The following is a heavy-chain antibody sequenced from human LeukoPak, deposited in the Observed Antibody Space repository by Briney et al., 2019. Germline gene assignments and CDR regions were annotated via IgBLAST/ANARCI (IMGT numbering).Heavy chain of an antibody. Sequence: SETLSLTCIVSGGSISSGSHYWGWIRQPPGKGLEWTGSMHYSGITYYNPSLTSRVTISVDTSKNQFSLRLVSVTAADTAVYYCARYPYSDSGVWQAFDYWGQGTLVTVSS. CDR1: GGSISSGSHY. J-gene: IGHJ4*02. CDR3: ARYPYSDSGVWQAFDY. CDR2: MHYSGIT. D-gene: IGHD5-12*01. V-gene: IGHV4-39*01.